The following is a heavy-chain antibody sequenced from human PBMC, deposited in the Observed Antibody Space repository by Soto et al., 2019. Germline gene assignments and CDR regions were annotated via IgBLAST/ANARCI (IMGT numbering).Heavy chain of an antibody. CDR1: GGSMNSYY. V-gene: IGHV4-59*01. J-gene: IGHJ3*02. CDR2: IYYSGDT. Sequence: QVQLHESGPGLVKPSETLSLTCSVSGGSMNSYYWSWIRQSPGKGLEWLGYIYYSGDTKYNPSLQSRISISVDTTKNHFSLRLTSVTAADTAVYYCARDRNKLWKNDAFDMWGPGTMVTVSS. CDR3: ARDRNKLWKNDAFDM. D-gene: IGHD3-3*01.